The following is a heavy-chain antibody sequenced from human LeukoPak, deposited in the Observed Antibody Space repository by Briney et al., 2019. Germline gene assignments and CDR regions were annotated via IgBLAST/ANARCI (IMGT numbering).Heavy chain of an antibody. J-gene: IGHJ5*02. CDR2: IRSNSDGGTI. V-gene: IGHV3-15*07. D-gene: IGHD3-22*01. Sequence: GGSLRLSCATSGFTFSNAWMNRVRQAPGKGLEWVGRIRSNSDGGTIDYAAPVKGRFTLSRDDSKTTLYLQMNSLQTEDTAVYYCATDFYDSTWGQGTLVTVSS. CDR3: ATDFYDST. CDR1: GFTFSNAW.